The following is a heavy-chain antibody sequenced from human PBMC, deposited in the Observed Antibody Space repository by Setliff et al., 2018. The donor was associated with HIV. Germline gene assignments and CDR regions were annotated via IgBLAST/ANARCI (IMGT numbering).Heavy chain of an antibody. CDR2: IFYSGST. J-gene: IGHJ4*02. Sequence: SETLSLTCTVSGGSITSHYWSWIRQPPGKGLEWIGYIFYSGSTNYTPSLKSRVTISIDTSTNQFSLKLYSVTAADTAVYYCASGRYYDFWSGFDYYFDYGGQGTLVTVSS. CDR3: ASGRYYDFWSGFDYYFDY. D-gene: IGHD3-3*01. CDR1: GGSITSHY. V-gene: IGHV4-59*11.